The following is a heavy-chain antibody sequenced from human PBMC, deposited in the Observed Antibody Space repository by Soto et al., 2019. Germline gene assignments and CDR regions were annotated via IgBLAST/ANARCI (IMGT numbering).Heavy chain of an antibody. D-gene: IGHD6-13*01. CDR3: ARCSEYSSSWPSDY. Sequence: QVQLVESGGDVVQPRTSLRLSCAASGFTFSDYYMSWIRQAPGKGLEWVSYISSSSSYTNYADSVKGRFTISRDNAKNSLYLQMNSLRAEDTAVYYCARCSEYSSSWPSDYWGQGTLVTVSS. CDR2: ISSSSSYT. V-gene: IGHV3-11*06. CDR1: GFTFSDYY. J-gene: IGHJ4*02.